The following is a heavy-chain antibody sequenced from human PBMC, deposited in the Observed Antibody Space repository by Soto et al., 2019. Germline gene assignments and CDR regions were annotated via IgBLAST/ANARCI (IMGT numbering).Heavy chain of an antibody. V-gene: IGHV1-69*01. CDR1: GGTFSSYA. D-gene: IGHD4-4*01. CDR2: IIPIFGTA. J-gene: IGHJ3*02. CDR3: ARDDTYTRALNDAFDI. Sequence: QVQLVQSGAEVKKPGSSVKVSCKASGGTFSSYAISWVRQAPGQGLEWMGGIIPIFGTANYAQKFQGRVTITADESTSTAYMELSSLRSEDTAVYYCARDDTYTRALNDAFDIWGQGTMVTVSS.